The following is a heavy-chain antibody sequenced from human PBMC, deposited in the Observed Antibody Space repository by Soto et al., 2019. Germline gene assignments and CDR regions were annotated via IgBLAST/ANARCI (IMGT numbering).Heavy chain of an antibody. CDR3: VKNSGSYYYYYYGMDV. Sequence: SETLSLTCTVSGYSISSGYYWGWIRQPPGKGLEWIGSIYHSGSTYYNPSLKSRVTISVDTSKNQFSLKLSSVTAADTAVYYCVKNSGSYYYYYYGMDVWGQGTTVTVSS. J-gene: IGHJ6*02. D-gene: IGHD1-26*01. CDR2: IYHSGST. CDR1: GYSISSGYY. V-gene: IGHV4-38-2*02.